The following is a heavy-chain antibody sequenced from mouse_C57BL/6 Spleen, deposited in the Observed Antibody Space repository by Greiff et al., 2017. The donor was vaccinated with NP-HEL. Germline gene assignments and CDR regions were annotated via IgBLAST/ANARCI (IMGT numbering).Heavy chain of an antibody. D-gene: IGHD1-1*01. CDR1: GYTFTSYT. V-gene: IGHV1-4*01. Sequence: VQLQQSGAELARPGASVKMSCKASGYTFTSYTMHWVKQRPGQGLEWIRYINPSSGYTKYNQKFKDKATLTADKSSSTAYMQLSSLTSEDSAVYYCAPSYYYGSSPWFAYWGQGTLVTVSA. CDR3: APSYYYGSSPWFAY. J-gene: IGHJ3*01. CDR2: INPSSGYT.